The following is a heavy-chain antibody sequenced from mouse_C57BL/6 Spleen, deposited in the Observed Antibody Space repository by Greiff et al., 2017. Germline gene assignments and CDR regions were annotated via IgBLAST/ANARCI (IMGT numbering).Heavy chain of an antibody. Sequence: EVQRVESGGGLVKPGGSLKLSCAASGFTFSDYGMHWVRQAPEKGLEWVAYISSGSSTIYYADTVKGRFTISRDNAKNTLFLQMTSLRSEDTAMYYCARTYDGYYTAMDYWGQGTSVTVSS. CDR1: GFTFSDYG. CDR3: ARTYDGYYTAMDY. CDR2: ISSGSSTI. J-gene: IGHJ4*01. D-gene: IGHD2-3*01. V-gene: IGHV5-17*01.